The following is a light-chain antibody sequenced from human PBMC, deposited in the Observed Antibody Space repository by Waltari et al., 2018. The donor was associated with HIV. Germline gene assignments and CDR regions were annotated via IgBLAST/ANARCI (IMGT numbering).Light chain of an antibody. CDR3: QQYGNLLPWT. V-gene: IGKV3-20*01. Sequence: EIVLTQSPGTLSLSPGEVATFSCRSSQSIRSSYLAWYQQKPGQAPRLLIYGESSRSTGISDRFSGSGSGTDFTLTISRLEPEDSAVYYCQQYGNLLPWTFGQGTKMEIK. J-gene: IGKJ2*02. CDR2: GES. CDR1: QSIRSSY.